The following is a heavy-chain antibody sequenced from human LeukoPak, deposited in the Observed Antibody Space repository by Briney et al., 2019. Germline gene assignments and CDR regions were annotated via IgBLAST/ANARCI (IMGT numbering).Heavy chain of an antibody. CDR2: INPNSGGT. V-gene: IGHV1-2*02. Sequence: GASVKVSCKASGYTFTGYYMHWVRQAPGQGLEWMGWINPNSGGTNYAQKFQGRVTMTRDTSISTAYMELSRLRSDDTAVYYCARGIPLRSGYYVSRVPGSYPDYWGQGTLVTVSS. CDR1: GYTFTGYY. CDR3: ARGIPLRSGYYVSRVPGSYPDY. J-gene: IGHJ4*02. D-gene: IGHD3-3*01.